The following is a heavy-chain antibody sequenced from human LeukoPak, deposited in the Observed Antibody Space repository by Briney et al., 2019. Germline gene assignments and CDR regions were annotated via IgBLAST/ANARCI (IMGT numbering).Heavy chain of an antibody. CDR3: ARAELSRSYAY. CDR1: GFTFSNAW. CDR2: IKQDGSEK. D-gene: IGHD1-26*01. J-gene: IGHJ4*02. Sequence: PGGSLRLSCAASGFTFSNAWMSWVRQAPGKGLEWVANIKQDGSEKYYVDSVKGRFTISRDNAKNSLYLQMNSLRAEDTAVYYCARAELSRSYAYWGQGTLVTVSS. V-gene: IGHV3-7*03.